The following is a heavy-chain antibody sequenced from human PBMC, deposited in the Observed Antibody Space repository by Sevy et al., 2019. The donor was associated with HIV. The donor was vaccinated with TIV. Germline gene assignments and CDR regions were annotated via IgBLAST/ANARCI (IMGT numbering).Heavy chain of an antibody. CDR1: GFTFSNYA. Sequence: GGSLRLSCAASGFTFSNYAMNWVRQAPGKGLEWVAVISYDGNNKDYADSVKGRFTISRDNSKNTLYLQMNSLRAEDTAVYYCASHYYDSTGYYYPLDYWGQGTLVTVSS. V-gene: IGHV3-30*04. D-gene: IGHD3-22*01. J-gene: IGHJ4*02. CDR3: ASHYYDSTGYYYPLDY. CDR2: ISYDGNNK.